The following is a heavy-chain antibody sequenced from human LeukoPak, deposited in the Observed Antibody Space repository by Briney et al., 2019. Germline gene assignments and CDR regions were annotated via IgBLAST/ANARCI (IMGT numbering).Heavy chain of an antibody. CDR2: IYHSGST. Sequence: SETLSLTCIVSGYSISSGYYWGWIRQPPGKGLEWIGSIYHSGSTYYNPSLKSRVTISVDTSKNQFSLKLSSVTAADTAVYYCARHCSGGSCYLYWGQGTLVTVSS. J-gene: IGHJ4*02. V-gene: IGHV4-38-2*02. D-gene: IGHD2-15*01. CDR1: GYSISSGYY. CDR3: ARHCSGGSCYLY.